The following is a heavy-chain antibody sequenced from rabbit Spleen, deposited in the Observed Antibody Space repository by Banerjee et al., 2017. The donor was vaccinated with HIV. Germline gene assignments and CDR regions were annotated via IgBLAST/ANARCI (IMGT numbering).Heavy chain of an antibody. Sequence: QEQLVESGGSLVKPEGSLTLTCKAFAFSFSDRDVMCWVRQAPGKGLQWIACINTYTGKPVYATWAIGRFTISRTSSTTVTLQMTSLTAADTATYFCARDLASVVGWNFNLWGPGTLVTVS. J-gene: IGHJ4*01. D-gene: IGHD3-1*01. CDR2: INTYTGKP. CDR1: AFSFSDRDV. V-gene: IGHV1S45*01. CDR3: ARDLASVVGWNFNL.